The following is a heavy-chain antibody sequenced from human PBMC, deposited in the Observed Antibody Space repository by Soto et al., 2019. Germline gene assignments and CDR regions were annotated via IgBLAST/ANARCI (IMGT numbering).Heavy chain of an antibody. D-gene: IGHD3-16*01. CDR3: ARGMIPGPYFDY. CDR1: GFTFSSYG. CDR2: IWYDGSNK. J-gene: IGHJ4*02. Sequence: GGSLRLSCAASGFTFSSYGMHWVRQAPGKGLEWVAVIWYDGSNKYYADSVKGRFTISRDNSKNTLYLQMNSLRAEDTAVYYCARGMIPGPYFDYWGQGTLVTVSS. V-gene: IGHV3-33*01.